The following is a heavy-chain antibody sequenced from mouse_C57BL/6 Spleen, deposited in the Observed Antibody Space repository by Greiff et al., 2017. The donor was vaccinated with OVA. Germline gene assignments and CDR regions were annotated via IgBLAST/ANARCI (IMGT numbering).Heavy chain of an antibody. J-gene: IGHJ1*03. CDR3: ARGYYYGSRGWYFDV. CDR2: FHPYNDDT. D-gene: IGHD1-1*01. V-gene: IGHV1-47*01. Sequence: QVQLQQSGAELVKPGASVKMSCKASGYTFTTYPIEWMKQNHGKSLEWIGNFHPYNDDTKYNEKFKGKATLTVEKSSSTVYLELSRLTSDDSAVYYCARGYYYGSRGWYFDVWGTGTTVTVSS. CDR1: GYTFTTYP.